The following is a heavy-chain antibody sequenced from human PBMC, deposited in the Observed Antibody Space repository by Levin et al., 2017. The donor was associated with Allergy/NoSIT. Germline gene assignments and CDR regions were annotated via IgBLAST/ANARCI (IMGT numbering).Heavy chain of an antibody. J-gene: IGHJ3*02. D-gene: IGHD3-10*01. CDR3: ARIRVYGSGSYAGGPAGGGAFDI. Sequence: SGPTLVKPTQTLTLTCTFSGFSLSTSGMCVSWIRQPPGKALEWLARIDWDDDKYYSTSLKTRLTISKDTSKNQVVLTMTNMDPVDTATYYCARIRVYGSGSYAGGPAGGGAFDIWGQGTMVTVSS. V-gene: IGHV2-70*11. CDR2: IDWDDDK. CDR1: GFSLSTSGMC.